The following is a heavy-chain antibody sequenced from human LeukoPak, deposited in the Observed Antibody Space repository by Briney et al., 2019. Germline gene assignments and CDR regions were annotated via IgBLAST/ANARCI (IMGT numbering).Heavy chain of an antibody. Sequence: GGSLRLSCAASGFTLSSYSMNWVRQAPGKGLEWISFIDSSSRTIFYAESVKGRFTISRDNAKNSLFLQMNSLRAEDTAVYYCARGEKYQPLLFGYWGQGTLVTVSS. V-gene: IGHV3-48*04. CDR2: IDSSSRTI. J-gene: IGHJ4*02. CDR3: ARGEKYQPLLFGY. D-gene: IGHD2-21*02. CDR1: GFTLSSYS.